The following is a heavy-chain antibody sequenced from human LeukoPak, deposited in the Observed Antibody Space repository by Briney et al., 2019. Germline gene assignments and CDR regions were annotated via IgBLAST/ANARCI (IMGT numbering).Heavy chain of an antibody. CDR3: ARRVVVASYYYYGMDV. CDR2: IYYSGST. Sequence: PSETLSLTCTVSGGSISSSSYYWGWIRQPPRKGLEWIGSIYYSGSTYYNPSLKSRVTISVDTSKNQFSLKLSSVTAADTAVYYCARRVVVASYYYYGMDVWGQGTTVTVSS. V-gene: IGHV4-39*01. D-gene: IGHD2-15*01. CDR1: GGSISSSSYY. J-gene: IGHJ6*02.